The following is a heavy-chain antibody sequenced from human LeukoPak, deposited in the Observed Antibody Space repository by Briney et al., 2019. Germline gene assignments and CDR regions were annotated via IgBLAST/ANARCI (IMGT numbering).Heavy chain of an antibody. Sequence: GGSLRLSCAASGFTFSSYWMSWVRQAPGKGLEWVANIKQDGSEKYYVDSVKGRFTISRDNTKNSLILEMNSLRGEDTGIYYCARELDRNGLNDWGQGTVVTVSS. V-gene: IGHV3-7*01. CDR2: IKQDGSEK. D-gene: IGHD3-22*01. CDR3: ARELDRNGLND. J-gene: IGHJ4*02. CDR1: GFTFSSYW.